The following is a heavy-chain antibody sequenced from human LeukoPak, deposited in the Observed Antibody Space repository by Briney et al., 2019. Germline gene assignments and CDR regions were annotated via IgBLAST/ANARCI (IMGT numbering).Heavy chain of an antibody. CDR2: IIPIFGTA. V-gene: IGHV1-69*01. D-gene: IGHD3-16*01. CDR1: GXTFXXYA. CDR3: TPRYCDAGGCSSSFYYYYGLHF. J-gene: IGHJ6*02. Sequence: GXTFXXYAISWVRQAPGQXLEWMGGIIPIFGTANYAQKFQGRITITADESTSTTYMELSSLKSEDTAKYYCTPRYCDAGGCSSSFYYYYGLHFWGQGTTVSVSS.